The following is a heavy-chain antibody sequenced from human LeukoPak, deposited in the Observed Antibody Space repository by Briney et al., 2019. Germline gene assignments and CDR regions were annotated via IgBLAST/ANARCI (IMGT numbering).Heavy chain of an antibody. CDR2: IWYDGRNK. CDR1: GITFSSYG. V-gene: IGHV3-33*01. CDR3: ARDNCGGDCYPEVHWYFDL. D-gene: IGHD2-21*02. Sequence: PGGSLRLSCAASGITFSSYGMHWVRQAPGKGLERVAVIWYDGRNKDYADSVRGRFTISRDNSKNTLYLEMNSLRVEDTAVYYCARDNCGGDCYPEVHWYFDLWGRGTLVTVSS. J-gene: IGHJ2*01.